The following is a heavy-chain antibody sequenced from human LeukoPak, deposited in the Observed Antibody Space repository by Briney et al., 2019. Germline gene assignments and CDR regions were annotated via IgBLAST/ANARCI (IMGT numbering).Heavy chain of an antibody. J-gene: IGHJ3*02. CDR2: IIPIFGTA. D-gene: IGHD6-13*01. Sequence: SVKVSCKASGGTFSSYAISWVRQAPGQGLEWMGGIIPIFGTANYAQKFQGRVTITTDESTSTAYTELSSLRSEDTAVYYCARGHIAAAGLGAFDIWGQGTMVTVSS. CDR3: ARGHIAAAGLGAFDI. V-gene: IGHV1-69*05. CDR1: GGTFSSYA.